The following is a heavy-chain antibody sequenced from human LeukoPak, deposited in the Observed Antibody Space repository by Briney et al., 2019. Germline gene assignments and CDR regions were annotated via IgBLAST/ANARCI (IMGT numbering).Heavy chain of an antibody. CDR2: ISGSGGST. D-gene: IGHD3-3*01. CDR3: AKVPLYDFWSGIYFDY. V-gene: IGHV3-23*01. Sequence: GGSLRLSCAASGFTFGSYAMSWVRQAPGKGLEWVSAISGSGGSTYYADSVKGRFTISRDNSKNTLYLQMNSLRAEDTAVYYCAKVPLYDFWSGIYFDYWGQGTLVTVSS. CDR1: GFTFGSYA. J-gene: IGHJ4*02.